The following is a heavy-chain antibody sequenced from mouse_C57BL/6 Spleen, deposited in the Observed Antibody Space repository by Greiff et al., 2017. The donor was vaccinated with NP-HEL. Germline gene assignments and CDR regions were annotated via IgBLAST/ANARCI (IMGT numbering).Heavy chain of an antibody. V-gene: IGHV1-81*01. J-gene: IGHJ2*01. CDR3: AREGSNWDEDD. Sequence: QVQLQESGAELARPGASVKLSCKASGYTFTSYGISWVKQRTGQGLEWIGEIYPRSGNTYYNEKFKGKATLTADKSSSTAYMELRSLTSEDSAVYFCAREGSNWDEDDWGQGTTLTVSS. D-gene: IGHD4-1*01. CDR1: GYTFTSYG. CDR2: IYPRSGNT.